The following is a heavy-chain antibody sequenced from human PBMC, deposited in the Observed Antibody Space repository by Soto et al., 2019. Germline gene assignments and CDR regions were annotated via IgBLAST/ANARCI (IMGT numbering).Heavy chain of an antibody. CDR2: ISSSSSYI. Sequence: GGSLRLSCAASGFTFSSYSMNWVRQAPGKGLEWVSSISSSSSYIYYADSVKGRFTISRDNAKNSLYLQMNSLRAEDTAVYYCARTPTGVDYFDYWGQGTLVTVSS. J-gene: IGHJ4*02. V-gene: IGHV3-21*01. D-gene: IGHD4-17*01. CDR3: ARTPTGVDYFDY. CDR1: GFTFSSYS.